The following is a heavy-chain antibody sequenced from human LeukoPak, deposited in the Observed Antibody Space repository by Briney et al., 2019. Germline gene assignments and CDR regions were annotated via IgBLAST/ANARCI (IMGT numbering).Heavy chain of an antibody. J-gene: IGHJ4*02. CDR3: ARSFMITFGGVIVQYYFDY. CDR2: ISSSSSYI. CDR1: GFTFSSYS. Sequence: GGSLRLPCAASGFTFSSYSMNWVRQAPGKGLEWVSSISSSSSYIYYADSVKGRFTISRDNAKNSLYLQMNSLRAEDTAVYYCARSFMITFGGVIVQYYFDYWGQGTLVTVSS. D-gene: IGHD3-16*02. V-gene: IGHV3-21*01.